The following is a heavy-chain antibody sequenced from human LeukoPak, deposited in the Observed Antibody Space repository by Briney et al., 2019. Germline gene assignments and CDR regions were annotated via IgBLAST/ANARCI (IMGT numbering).Heavy chain of an antibody. CDR3: ARGTMVRGVTLYYYMDV. D-gene: IGHD3-10*01. V-gene: IGHV3-66*01. Sequence: GGSLRLSCAASGFTFSDYYMSWVRQAPGKGLEWVSVIYSGGSTYYADSVKGRFTISRDNSKNTLYLQMNSLRAEDTAVYYCARGTMVRGVTLYYYMDVWGKGTTVTISS. J-gene: IGHJ6*03. CDR2: IYSGGST. CDR1: GFTFSDYY.